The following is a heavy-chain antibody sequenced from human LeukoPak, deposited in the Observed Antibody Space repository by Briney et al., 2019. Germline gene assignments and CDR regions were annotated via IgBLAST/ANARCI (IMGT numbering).Heavy chain of an antibody. CDR1: GFTFDDYA. J-gene: IGHJ6*03. CDR3: AKDYYGTRGSSFFGYYVDV. V-gene: IGHV3-43D*03. D-gene: IGHD1/OR15-1a*01. CDR2: ISWDGGST. Sequence: GGSLRLSCAASGFTFDDYAMHWVRQAPGKGLEWVSLISWDGGSTYYADSVKGRFTISRDNSKNSLYLQMNSLRAEDTALYYCAKDYYGTRGSSFFGYYVDVWGKGTTVTVSS.